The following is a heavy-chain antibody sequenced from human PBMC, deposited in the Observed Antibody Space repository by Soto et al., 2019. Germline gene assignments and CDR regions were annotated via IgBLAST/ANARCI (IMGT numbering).Heavy chain of an antibody. CDR1: GFTFSSYA. CDR3: AKPRCSGGSCYSPDDFDY. Sequence: EVQLLESGGGLVQPGGSLRLSCAASGFTFSSYAMSWVRQAPGKGLEWVSAISGSGGSTYYADSVKGRFTISRDNSKNTLYLQMNRLRAEDTAVYYCAKPRCSGGSCYSPDDFDYWGQGTLVTVSS. CDR2: ISGSGGST. J-gene: IGHJ4*02. D-gene: IGHD2-15*01. V-gene: IGHV3-23*01.